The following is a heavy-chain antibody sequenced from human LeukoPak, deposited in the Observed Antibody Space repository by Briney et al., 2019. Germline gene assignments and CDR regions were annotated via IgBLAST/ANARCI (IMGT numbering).Heavy chain of an antibody. Sequence: GGSLRLSCAASGFTFSGSAMHWVRQASGKGLEWVANIKQDGSEKYYVDSVKGRFTISRDNAKNSLYLQMNSLKTEDTAVYYCTRHEDLAYCGGDCYSPHSWGQGTLVTVSS. V-gene: IGHV3-7*05. D-gene: IGHD2-21*02. J-gene: IGHJ4*02. CDR3: TRHEDLAYCGGDCYSPHS. CDR2: IKQDGSEK. CDR1: GFTFSGSA.